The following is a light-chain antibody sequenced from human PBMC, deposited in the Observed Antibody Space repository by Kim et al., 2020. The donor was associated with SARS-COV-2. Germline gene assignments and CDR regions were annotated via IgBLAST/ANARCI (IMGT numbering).Light chain of an antibody. CDR3: QQRGS. CDR2: EAS. J-gene: IGKJ5*01. CDR1: TGVSNY. V-gene: IGKV3-11*01. Sequence: GTLSLSPGDRATLACRASTGVSNYLAWYQQKPGQAPRILIYEASKRAAGIPARFSGSGSGTDFTLTISRLEPGDSAVYFCQQRGSFGQGTRLEIK.